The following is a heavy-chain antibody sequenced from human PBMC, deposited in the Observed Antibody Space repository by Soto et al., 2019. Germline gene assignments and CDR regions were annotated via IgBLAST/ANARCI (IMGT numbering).Heavy chain of an antibody. J-gene: IGHJ1*01. CDR2: ISGSAGST. D-gene: IGHD3-22*01. CDR1: GFTFSSYA. V-gene: IGHV3-23*01. Sequence: GGSLRLSCAASGFTFSSYAMSWVRQAPGKGLEWVSAISGSAGSTFYADSVKGRFTISRDNSKNTLYLQMNGLRAEDTAVYFCAKGSDYFESSGHNLEYFQYWVQGTLVTV. CDR3: AKGSDYFESSGHNLEYFQY.